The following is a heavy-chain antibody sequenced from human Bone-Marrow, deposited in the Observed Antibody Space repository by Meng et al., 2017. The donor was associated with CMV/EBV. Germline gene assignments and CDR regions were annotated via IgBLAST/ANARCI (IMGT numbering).Heavy chain of an antibody. J-gene: IGHJ4*02. Sequence: GSLRLSCTVSGGSISSSSYYWGWIRQPPGKGLEWIGSIYYSGSTYYNPSLKSRVTISVDTSKNQFSLKLSSVTAADTAVYYCARQDCSSTSCSFDYWGQGTLVTVSS. CDR2: IYYSGST. V-gene: IGHV4-39*01. CDR1: GGSISSSSYY. D-gene: IGHD2-2*01. CDR3: ARQDCSSTSCSFDY.